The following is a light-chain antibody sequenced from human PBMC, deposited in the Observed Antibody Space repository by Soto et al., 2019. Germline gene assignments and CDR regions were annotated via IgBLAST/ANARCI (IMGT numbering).Light chain of an antibody. CDR3: QQYGSSPLT. Sequence: EMVLTQSPGTLSLSPGERATLSCRASQSVSSSYLAWYQQKPGQAPRLLIYGASSRATGIPDRFSGSGSGTDFTLTISRLEREDFAVYYCQQYGSSPLTFGGGTKVEIK. CDR1: QSVSSSY. V-gene: IGKV3-20*01. J-gene: IGKJ4*01. CDR2: GAS.